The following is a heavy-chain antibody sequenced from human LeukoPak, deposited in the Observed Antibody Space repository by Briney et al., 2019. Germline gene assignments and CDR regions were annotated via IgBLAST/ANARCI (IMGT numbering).Heavy chain of an antibody. Sequence: GGSLRLSCAASGFTFSSYSMNWVRQAPGNGLEWVSSISSSSSYIYYADSVKGRFTISRDNAKNSLYLQMNSLRAEDTAVYYCARDRVDYYGSGSYYNVGAFDIWGQGTMVTVSS. V-gene: IGHV3-21*01. J-gene: IGHJ3*02. CDR2: ISSSSSYI. CDR3: ARDRVDYYGSGSYYNVGAFDI. D-gene: IGHD3-10*01. CDR1: GFTFSSYS.